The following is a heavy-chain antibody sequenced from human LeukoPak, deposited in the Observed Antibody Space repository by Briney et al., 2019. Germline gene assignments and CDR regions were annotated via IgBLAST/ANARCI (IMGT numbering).Heavy chain of an antibody. CDR1: GGSISSSSYY. CDR3: ARVSGSGSYFDY. J-gene: IGHJ4*02. V-gene: IGHV4-39*07. Sequence: SETLSLTCTVSGGSISSSSYYWDWIRQPPGKGLEWIGSISYSGSTYYNPSLKSRVTISVDTSKNHFSLKLSSVTAADTAVYYCARVSGSGSYFDYWGQGTLVTVSS. D-gene: IGHD1-26*01. CDR2: ISYSGST.